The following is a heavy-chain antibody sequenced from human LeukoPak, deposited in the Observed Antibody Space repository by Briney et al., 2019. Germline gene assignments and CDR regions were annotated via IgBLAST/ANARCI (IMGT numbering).Heavy chain of an antibody. CDR2: ITTFNDRT. Sequence: ASVKVSCKASGYIFTSYGITWVRQAPGQGLEWMGRITTFNDRTVLAEKFRGRVTLNTDTTTAYLTLRKLRSDDTAVYYYARSGSSSWSSLLDYWGQGSLVIVSS. D-gene: IGHD6-13*01. J-gene: IGHJ4*02. CDR3: ARSGSSSWSSLLDY. V-gene: IGHV1-18*04. CDR1: GYIFTSYG.